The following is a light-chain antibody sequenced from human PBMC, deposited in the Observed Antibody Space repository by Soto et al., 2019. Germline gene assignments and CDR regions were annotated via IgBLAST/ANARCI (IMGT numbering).Light chain of an antibody. CDR1: QSISSW. CDR3: QQYNSQGT. J-gene: IGKJ1*01. CDR2: KAS. V-gene: IGKV1-5*03. Sequence: DIQMTQSPSTLSASVGDRVTITCRASQSISSWLAWYQQKPGKAPKLLIYKASSLESGVPSRFSGSGSGTDFTLTISSLQPDDFATYYCQQYNSQGTFGQGTKVEIK.